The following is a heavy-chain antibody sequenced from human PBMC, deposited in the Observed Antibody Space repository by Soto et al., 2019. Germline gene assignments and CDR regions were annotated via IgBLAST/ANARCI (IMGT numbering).Heavy chain of an antibody. CDR1: GFTFSNAW. D-gene: IGHD2-21*01. Sequence: GGSLRLSCAASGFTFSNAWMSWVRQAPGKGLEWVGRIKSKTDGGTTDYAAPVKGRFTISRDDSKNTLYLQMNSLKTEDTAVYYCTTDGSLPPGHYSRYYYYYMDVWGKGTTVTVSS. CDR2: IKSKTDGGTT. CDR3: TTDGSLPPGHYSRYYYYYMDV. V-gene: IGHV3-15*01. J-gene: IGHJ6*03.